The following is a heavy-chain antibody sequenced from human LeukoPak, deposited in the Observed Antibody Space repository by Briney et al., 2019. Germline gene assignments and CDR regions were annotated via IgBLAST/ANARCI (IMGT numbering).Heavy chain of an antibody. CDR2: IYTSGST. CDR1: GGSISSGSYH. D-gene: IGHD3-10*01. J-gene: IGHJ6*03. Sequence: SETLSLTCTVSGGSISSGSYHWSWIRQPAGKGLEWIGHIYTSGSTNYNLSLKSRVTISVDTSKNQFSLNLSSVTAADTAVYYCARDPGSMVRGSWRGYDDYYYYMDVWGKGTTVTISS. CDR3: ARDPGSMVRGSWRGYDDYYYYMDV. V-gene: IGHV4-61*09.